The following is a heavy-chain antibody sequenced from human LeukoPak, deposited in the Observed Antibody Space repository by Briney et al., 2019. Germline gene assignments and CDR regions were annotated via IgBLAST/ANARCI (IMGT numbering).Heavy chain of an antibody. D-gene: IGHD4-17*01. J-gene: IGHJ4*02. Sequence: HPGGSLRLSCASSGVTVTGNSGTGVRQRPGKRLEWISILYADGKTLYADAVKGRFTFSRDSSKNTLALQMNSLRVEDTAVYYCTYGDYPLTYWGQGTLVTVSS. V-gene: IGHV3-66*01. CDR2: LYADGKT. CDR1: GVTVTGNS. CDR3: TYGDYPLTY.